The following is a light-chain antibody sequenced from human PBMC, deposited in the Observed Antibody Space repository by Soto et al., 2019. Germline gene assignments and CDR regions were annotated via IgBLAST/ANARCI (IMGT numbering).Light chain of an antibody. Sequence: EIVLTQYPGTLSLSPGERATLSCRASQSVTSSFLAWYQQKPGQAPRLLMYGASSRAADIPARFSGSGSGTDFTLTISRLEPEDFAVYYCQQYGSSPKTFGQGTKVEIK. CDR2: GAS. J-gene: IGKJ1*01. CDR1: QSVTSSF. CDR3: QQYGSSPKT. V-gene: IGKV3-20*01.